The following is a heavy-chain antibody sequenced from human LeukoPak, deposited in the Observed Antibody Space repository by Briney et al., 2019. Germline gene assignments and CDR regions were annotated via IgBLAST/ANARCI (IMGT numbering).Heavy chain of an antibody. D-gene: IGHD6-19*01. CDR3: AKVSSGWYGYNWFDP. J-gene: IGHJ5*02. CDR2: IGATGSTA. CDR1: GFTFSNHA. V-gene: IGHV3-23*01. Sequence: GGSLRLSCVGSGFTFSNHAISWVRRAPGKGLEWVSGIGATGSTAFYADSVKGRFTISRDNSKNTLYLQMNSLRAEDTAVYYCAKVSSGWYGYNWFDPWGQGTLVTVSS.